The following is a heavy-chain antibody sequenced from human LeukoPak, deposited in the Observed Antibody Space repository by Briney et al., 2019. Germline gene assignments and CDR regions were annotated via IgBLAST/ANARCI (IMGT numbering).Heavy chain of an antibody. CDR2: MNPNSGNT. V-gene: IGHV1-8*03. D-gene: IGHD1-26*01. CDR3: ARARYSGSYYPYYFDY. J-gene: IGHJ4*02. CDR1: GYTFTSYD. Sequence: ASVKVSCKASGYTFTSYDINWVRQATGQGLEWMGWMNPNSGNTGYAQKFQGRVTITRNTSISTAYMELSSLRSDDTAVYYCARARYSGSYYPYYFDYWGQGTLVTVSS.